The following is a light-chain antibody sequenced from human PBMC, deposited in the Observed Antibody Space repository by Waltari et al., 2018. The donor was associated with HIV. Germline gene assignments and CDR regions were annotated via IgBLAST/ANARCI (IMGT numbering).Light chain of an antibody. CDR2: DVS. J-gene: IGLJ2*01. CDR1: TSDVGGYNS. Sequence: QSALTQPASVSGSPGQSITISCTGTTSDVGGYNSVSWYQQHPAKAPKIVILDVSNRPSGVSNRFSGAKSGKPASLTISGRQAEDEAYYYCSSYTSSDTVVFGGGTKVTVL. CDR3: SSYTSSDTVV. V-gene: IGLV2-14*03.